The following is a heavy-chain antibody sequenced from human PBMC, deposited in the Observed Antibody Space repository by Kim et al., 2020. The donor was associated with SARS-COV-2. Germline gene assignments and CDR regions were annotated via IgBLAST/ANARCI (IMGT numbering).Heavy chain of an antibody. J-gene: IGHJ4*02. CDR3: TTSTLGRRYYGSGSARVAY. V-gene: IGHV3-15*01. Sequence: GRFTISRDASKNTLYLQMNSLKTEDTAVYYCTTSTLGRRYYGSGSARVAYWGQGTLVTVSS. D-gene: IGHD3-10*01.